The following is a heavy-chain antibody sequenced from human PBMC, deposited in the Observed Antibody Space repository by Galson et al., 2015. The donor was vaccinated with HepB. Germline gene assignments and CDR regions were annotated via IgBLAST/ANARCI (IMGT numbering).Heavy chain of an antibody. D-gene: IGHD6-19*01. Sequence: SLRLSCAASGFTFSTYAMTWVRQAPGKGLECVSGISGSGGSTYYADSVKGRFTISRDNSNNTVFLQMNSLRGEDTAVYYCVKGRYTGGWYSPFSALGQGTLCTLSA. CDR3: VKGRYTGGWYSPFSA. J-gene: IGHJ5*02. CDR1: GFTFSTYA. CDR2: ISGSGGST. V-gene: IGHV3-23*01.